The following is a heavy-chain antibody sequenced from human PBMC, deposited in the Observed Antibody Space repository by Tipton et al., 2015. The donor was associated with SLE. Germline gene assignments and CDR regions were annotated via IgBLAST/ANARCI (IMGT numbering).Heavy chain of an antibody. J-gene: IGHJ5*02. CDR3: ARVGAASGARYFDP. CDR2: ISAGGGST. CDR1: GFTFSSYA. D-gene: IGHD3-16*01. V-gene: IGHV3-23*01. Sequence: GSLRLSCGASGFTFSSYAMSWVRQAPGKGLEWVSSISAGGGSTYYADSVKGRFTISRDNSKNTLYLQMNSLRAEDTAVYYCARVGAASGARYFDPWGQGMLVTVSS.